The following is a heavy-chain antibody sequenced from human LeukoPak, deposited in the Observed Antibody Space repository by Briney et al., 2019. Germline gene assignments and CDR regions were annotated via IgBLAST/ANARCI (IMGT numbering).Heavy chain of an antibody. CDR2: MSGSGGST. Sequence: GGSLRLSCAASGFTFSSYAMSWVRQAPGKGLEWVSAMSGSGGSTYYADSVKGRFTISRDNSKNTLYLQMNSLRAEDTAVYYCAKTLGWPRGVDYWGQGTLVTVSS. CDR3: AKTLGWPRGVDY. J-gene: IGHJ4*02. V-gene: IGHV3-23*01. CDR1: GFTFSSYA. D-gene: IGHD6-19*01.